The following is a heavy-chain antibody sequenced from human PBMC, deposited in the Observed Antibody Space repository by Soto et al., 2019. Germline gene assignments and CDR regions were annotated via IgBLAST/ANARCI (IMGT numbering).Heavy chain of an antibody. Sequence: SETLSLTCAVSGGSISSINWWSWVRQPPGKGLEWIGEIYHSGSTNYNPSLKSRVTISVDKSKNQFSLKLSSVTAADTAVYYCASSIAAAGRLFDPWGQGTLVTVSS. J-gene: IGHJ5*02. D-gene: IGHD6-13*01. V-gene: IGHV4-4*02. CDR3: ASSIAAAGRLFDP. CDR2: IYHSGST. CDR1: GGSISSINW.